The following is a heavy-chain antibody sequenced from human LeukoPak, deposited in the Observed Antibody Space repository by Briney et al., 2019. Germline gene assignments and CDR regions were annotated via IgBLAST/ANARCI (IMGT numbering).Heavy chain of an antibody. CDR3: AKDPGTVTTYFGYYFDY. CDR2: ISVTGGNT. CDR1: GFTFSSHA. J-gene: IGHJ4*02. Sequence: GGSLRLSCAASGFTFSSHAMNWVRQAPGKGLKWVSAISVTGGNTYYADSVKGRFTISRDNSKYTVYLQMNSLRAEDTAVYYCAKDPGTVTTYFGYYFDYWGQGTLVTVSA. D-gene: IGHD4-17*01. V-gene: IGHV3-23*01.